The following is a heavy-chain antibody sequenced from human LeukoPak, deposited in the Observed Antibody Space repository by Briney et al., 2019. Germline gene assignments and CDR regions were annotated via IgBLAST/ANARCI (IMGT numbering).Heavy chain of an antibody. CDR1: GFTFSSYW. V-gene: IGHV3-74*01. J-gene: IGHJ4*02. Sequence: GGSLRLSCAASGFTFSSYWMHWVRQAPGKGLVWVSRINSDGSTTNYADSVKGRFTISRDNAKNSLYLQMNSLRVEDTAFYYCAKDNRRHYTSGPNPDSLHWGQGALVTVSS. CDR3: AKDNRRHYTSGPNPDSLH. CDR2: INSDGSTT. D-gene: IGHD6-19*01.